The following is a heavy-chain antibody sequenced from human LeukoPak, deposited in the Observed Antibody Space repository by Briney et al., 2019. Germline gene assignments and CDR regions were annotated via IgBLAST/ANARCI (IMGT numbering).Heavy chain of an antibody. J-gene: IGHJ4*02. Sequence: ASVKVSFKASGYTFTIYGISWVRQAPGQGGEGMGWISAYNGNTNYTQKLQGRLTMTTDTSTSTAYIELRSLRSDDTAVYYCARGKPVLRFLEWLLGDLDYWGQGTLVTVSS. CDR3: ARGKPVLRFLEWLLGDLDY. CDR1: GYTFTIYG. CDR2: ISAYNGNT. D-gene: IGHD3-3*01. V-gene: IGHV1-18*01.